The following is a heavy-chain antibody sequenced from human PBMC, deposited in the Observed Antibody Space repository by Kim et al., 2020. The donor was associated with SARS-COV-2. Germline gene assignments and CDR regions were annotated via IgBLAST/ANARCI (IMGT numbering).Heavy chain of an antibody. CDR1: GFTFSSYG. V-gene: IGHV3-33*01. CDR2: IWYDGSNK. D-gene: IGHD4-17*01. J-gene: IGHJ6*02. CDR3: ARVHAGYGDYYYGMDV. Sequence: GGSLRLSCAASGFTFSSYGMHWVRQAPGKGLEWVAVIWYDGSNKYYADSVKGRFTISRDNSKNTLYLQMNSLRAEDTAVYYCARVHAGYGDYYYGMDVWGQGTTVTVSS.